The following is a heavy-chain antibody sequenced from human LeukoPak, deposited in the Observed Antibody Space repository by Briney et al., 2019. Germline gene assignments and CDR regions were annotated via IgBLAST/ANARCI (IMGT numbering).Heavy chain of an antibody. D-gene: IGHD3-16*01. CDR1: GFTVSSNY. CDR2: IYSGGST. V-gene: IGHV3-66*01. CDR3: ARDGGSNWYFDL. J-gene: IGHJ2*01. Sequence: GGSLRLSCAVSGFTVSSNYMSWVRQAPGKGLEWVSDIYSGGSTYYADSVKGRFSISRDNSKNTLYLQMNSLRAEDTAIYYCARDGGSNWYFDLWGRGTLVTVSS.